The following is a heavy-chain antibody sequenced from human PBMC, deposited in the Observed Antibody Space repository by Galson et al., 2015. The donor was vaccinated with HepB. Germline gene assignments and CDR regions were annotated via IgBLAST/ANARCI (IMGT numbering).Heavy chain of an antibody. CDR1: GFNFSAYS. Sequence: SLRLSCAASGFNFSAYSMNWVRQAPGEGLQWVSYIGKTSRGIYYTDSVKGRFTISRDNAKNSVTLQMNSLRVEDTAVYYCVGWGSFDSWGQGTLVIVSS. CDR3: VGWGSFDS. V-gene: IGHV3-48*01. D-gene: IGHD3-16*01. CDR2: IGKTSRGI. J-gene: IGHJ4*02.